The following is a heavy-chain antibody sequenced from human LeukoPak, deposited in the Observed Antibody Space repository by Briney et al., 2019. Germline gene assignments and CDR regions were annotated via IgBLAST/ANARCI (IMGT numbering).Heavy chain of an antibody. CDR2: IYYNGNP. Sequence: PSETLSLTCNVSGGSVNSNSYNWGWIRQPPGKGLEWIGAIYYNGNPYYNSSLRSRVTISVDTSKNQFSLKLISVTAADTAVYYCARVRRRYYDSSGLYYFDYWGQGTLVTVSS. V-gene: IGHV4-39*01. CDR3: ARVRRRYYDSSGLYYFDY. D-gene: IGHD3-22*01. CDR1: GGSVNSNSYN. J-gene: IGHJ4*02.